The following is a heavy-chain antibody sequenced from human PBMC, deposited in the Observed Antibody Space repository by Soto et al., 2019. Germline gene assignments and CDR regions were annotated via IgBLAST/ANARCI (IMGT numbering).Heavy chain of an antibody. Sequence: SETLSLTCAVYGGSFNGYYWSWIRQPPGKGLEWIGEINHSGSTNYNPSLKSRVTISVDTSKNQFYLKLSSVTAADTAVYYCARGSPYCINGVCAINWFDPWGQGTLVTVSS. CDR1: GGSFNGYY. CDR2: INHSGST. J-gene: IGHJ5*02. CDR3: ARGSPYCINGVCAINWFDP. D-gene: IGHD2-8*01. V-gene: IGHV4-34*01.